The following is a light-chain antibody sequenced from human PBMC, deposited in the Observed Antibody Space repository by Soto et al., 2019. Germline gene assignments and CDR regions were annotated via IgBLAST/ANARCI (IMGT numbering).Light chain of an antibody. J-gene: IGKJ3*01. CDR3: QQYGGAPFT. Sequence: EIVLTQSPLTLSLSPGESATLSCRASQNVYINSLAWFQQKPGQTPRLLIYGPSTRAAGVPDRFTGSGSGADFALTITSLEPEDFAMYYCQQYGGAPFTFGPRTRV. CDR2: GPS. CDR1: QNVYINS. V-gene: IGKV3-20*01.